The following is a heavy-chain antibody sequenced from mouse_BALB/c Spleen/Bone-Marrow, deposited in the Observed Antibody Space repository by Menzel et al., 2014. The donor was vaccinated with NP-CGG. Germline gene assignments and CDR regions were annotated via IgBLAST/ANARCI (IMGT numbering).Heavy chain of an antibody. CDR1: GYTFTDYT. V-gene: IGHV1-18*01. CDR3: VRGRWYY. J-gene: IGHJ2*01. D-gene: IGHD2-3*01. CDR2: INPNNGGS. Sequence: EVQGVESGPELVKPEASVKISCKTSGYTFTDYTIHWAKQSHGKSLEWIGGINPNNGGSTYNQKFKGKATLTIHKSSSTAYMELRSLTSEDSAVYYCVRGRWYYWGQGTTLTVSS.